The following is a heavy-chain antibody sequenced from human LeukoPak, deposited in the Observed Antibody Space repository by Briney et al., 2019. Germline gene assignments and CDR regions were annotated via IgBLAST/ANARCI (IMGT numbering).Heavy chain of an antibody. Sequence: RSSETLSLTCAVSGYSISSGYYWGWIRQPPGKGLEWIGSMSHNRGTYYNPSLKSRVTISMDTSKNQFSLRLSSMTAADTAVYYCASYYASGVSAYNYYGMDVWGKGTTVTVSS. CDR3: ASYYASGVSAYNYYGMDV. CDR1: GYSISSGYY. J-gene: IGHJ6*04. D-gene: IGHD3-10*01. CDR2: MSHNRGT. V-gene: IGHV4-38-2*01.